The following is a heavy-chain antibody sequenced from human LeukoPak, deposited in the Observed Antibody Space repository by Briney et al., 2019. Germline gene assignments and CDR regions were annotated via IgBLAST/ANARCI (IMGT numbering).Heavy chain of an antibody. Sequence: GGSLRLSCAASGFTVSSNYMSWVRQAPGKGLEWVSVIYSGGSTYYADSVKGRFTISRDNSKNTLYLQMNSLRAEDTAVYYCAGDRLKYREGAFDIWGQGTMVTVSS. CDR2: IYSGGST. CDR1: GFTVSSNY. V-gene: IGHV3-66*01. J-gene: IGHJ3*02. CDR3: AGDRLKYREGAFDI. D-gene: IGHD1-14*01.